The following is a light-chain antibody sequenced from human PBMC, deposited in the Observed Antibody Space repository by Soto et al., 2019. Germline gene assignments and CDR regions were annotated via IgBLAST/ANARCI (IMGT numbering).Light chain of an antibody. Sequence: QSALTQPPSASGSPGQSVTISCTGTKXDIGVYDFVSWYQHHPGKAPRLIIYEVVQRPSGVPDRFSGSKSGNTASLTVSGLQGADEADYFCKSYAGSNTYVFGSGTKV. V-gene: IGLV2-8*01. CDR3: KSYAGSNTYV. CDR2: EVV. CDR1: KXDIGVYDF. J-gene: IGLJ1*01.